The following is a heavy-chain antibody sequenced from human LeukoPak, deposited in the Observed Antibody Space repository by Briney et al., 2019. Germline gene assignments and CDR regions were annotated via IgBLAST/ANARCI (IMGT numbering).Heavy chain of an antibody. Sequence: GRSLRLSCAASGFTFSTYAMNWVRQAPGKGLEWVAVISYDGRQNYYADSVKGRFTISRDNAKNSLYLQMNSLRAEDTALYYCAKGLSYYGSGSTDWGQGTLVTVSS. V-gene: IGHV3-30*04. CDR1: GFTFSTYA. CDR3: AKGLSYYGSGSTD. D-gene: IGHD3-10*01. CDR2: ISYDGRQN. J-gene: IGHJ4*02.